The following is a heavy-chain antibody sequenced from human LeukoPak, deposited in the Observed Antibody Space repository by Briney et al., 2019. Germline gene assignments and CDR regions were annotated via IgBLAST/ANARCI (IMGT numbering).Heavy chain of an antibody. V-gene: IGHV7-4-1*02. CDR2: INTNTGNP. D-gene: IGHD2-21*02. J-gene: IGHJ6*02. Sequence: GASVKVSCKASGYTFTNYGMNWVRQAPGQGLEWMGWINTNTGNPKSAQGFTERFVFSLDASVSTAYLQISSLKAEDTAVYYCARSYGAFEGDTYYYYGMDVWGQGTTVTVSS. CDR1: GYTFTNYG. CDR3: ARSYGAFEGDTYYYYGMDV.